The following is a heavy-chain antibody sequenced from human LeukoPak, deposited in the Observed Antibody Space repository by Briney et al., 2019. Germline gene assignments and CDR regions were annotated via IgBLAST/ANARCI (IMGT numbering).Heavy chain of an antibody. Sequence: GGSLRLSCAPSGFTFSSYAVNWVRQAPGKGLEWVSSISGSSSYIYYADSVKGRFTISRDNAKNSLYLEMNSLRVEDTAVYYCAKDGNRWLEPLASWGQGTLVTVSS. CDR2: ISGSSSYI. D-gene: IGHD6-19*01. J-gene: IGHJ5*02. V-gene: IGHV3-21*01. CDR1: GFTFSSYA. CDR3: AKDGNRWLEPLAS.